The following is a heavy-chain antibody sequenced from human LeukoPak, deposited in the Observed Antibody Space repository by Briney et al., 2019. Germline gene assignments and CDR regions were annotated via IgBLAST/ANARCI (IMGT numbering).Heavy chain of an antibody. J-gene: IGHJ5*02. V-gene: IGHV4-34*01. CDR3: ARGWTFDP. Sequence: PSETLSLTCAVYGVSFSGYYWSWIRQPPGKGLEWIGGINHSGSTNYNPSLKSRVTISVDTSKNQFSLKLSSVTAADTAVYYCARGWTFDPWGQGTLVTVSS. CDR1: GVSFSGYY. D-gene: IGHD3/OR15-3a*01. CDR2: INHSGST.